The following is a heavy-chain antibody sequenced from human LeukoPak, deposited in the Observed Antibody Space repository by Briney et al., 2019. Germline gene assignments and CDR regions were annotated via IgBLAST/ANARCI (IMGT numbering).Heavy chain of an antibody. Sequence: GGSLRLSCAASGFTFSSYGMHWVRQAPGKGLEWVAVISYDGSNKYYADSVKGRFTISRDNSKNTLYLQMNSLRAEDTAVHYCAPSGSYYSNWGQGTLVTVSS. CDR2: ISYDGSNK. D-gene: IGHD1-26*01. CDR1: GFTFSSYG. J-gene: IGHJ4*02. V-gene: IGHV3-30*03. CDR3: APSGSYYSN.